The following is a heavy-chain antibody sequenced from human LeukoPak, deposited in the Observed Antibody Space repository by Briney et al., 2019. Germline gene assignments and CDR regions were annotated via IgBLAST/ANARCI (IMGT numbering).Heavy chain of an antibody. V-gene: IGHV4-59*08. CDR2: IYYSGST. J-gene: IGHJ4*02. CDR1: GGSISGYY. CDR3: ARLASSGWSHCDY. Sequence: SETLSLTCTVSGGSISGYYWSWIRRPPGKGPEWIGYIYYSGSTNYNPSLKSRVTISVDTSKNQFSLRMNSVTAADTAVYYCARLASSGWSHCDYWGQGTLVTVSS. D-gene: IGHD6-19*01.